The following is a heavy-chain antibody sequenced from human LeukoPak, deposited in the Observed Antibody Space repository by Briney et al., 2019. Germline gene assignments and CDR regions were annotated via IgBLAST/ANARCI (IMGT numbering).Heavy chain of an antibody. V-gene: IGHV3-7*01. J-gene: IGHJ4*02. CDR1: GFTVSSNY. CDR3: ASEDDYTREGEKENDY. CDR2: IKQDGSEK. D-gene: IGHD5-24*01. Sequence: QSGGSLRLSCAASGFTVSSNYMSWVRQAPGKGLEWVANIKQDGSEKYYVDSVKGRFTISRDNAKNSLYLQMNSLRAEDTAVYYCASEDDYTREGEKENDYWGQGTLVTVSS.